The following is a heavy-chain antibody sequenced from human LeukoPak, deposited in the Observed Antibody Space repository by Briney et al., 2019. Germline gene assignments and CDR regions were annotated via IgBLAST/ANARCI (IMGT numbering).Heavy chain of an antibody. CDR2: IDPSDSYT. Sequence: GESLKISCKGSGYSFTSYWISWVRQMPGKGLEWVGRIDPSDSYTNYSPSFQGHVTISADKSISTAYLQWSSLKASDTAVYYCARRGYCSGGSCRGYYYGMDVWGKGTTVTVSS. CDR3: ARRGYCSGGSCRGYYYGMDV. J-gene: IGHJ6*04. CDR1: GYSFTSYW. V-gene: IGHV5-10-1*01. D-gene: IGHD2-15*01.